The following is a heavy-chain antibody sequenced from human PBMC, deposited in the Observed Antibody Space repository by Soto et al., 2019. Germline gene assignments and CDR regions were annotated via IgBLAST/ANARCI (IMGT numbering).Heavy chain of an antibody. CDR2: IYYSGST. CDR1: GGSISSYY. J-gene: IGHJ4*02. V-gene: IGHV4-59*12. CDR3: ARDFKRYSSSPSPLEY. D-gene: IGHD6-6*01. Sequence: PSETLSLTCTVSGGSISSYYWSWIRQPPGKGLEWIGYIYYSGSTNYNPSLKSRVTISVNTSKNQFSLKLTSATAADTAVYYCARDFKRYSSSPSPLEYWGQGTLVTVSS.